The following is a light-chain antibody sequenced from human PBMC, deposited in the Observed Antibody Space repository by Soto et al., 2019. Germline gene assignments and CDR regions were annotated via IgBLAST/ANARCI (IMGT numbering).Light chain of an antibody. CDR3: QHYNGFPVT. CDR1: ESISRW. J-gene: IGKJ1*01. CDR2: DVS. V-gene: IGKV1-5*01. Sequence: DIQMTQSPSTLSASVVDRFTITFLASESISRWLAWYQHKPGMAPKLLIYDVSTLQRGVPSTFSGSGSGTDFALTISSLQPDDFATYYCQHYNGFPVTFGQGTKVDIK.